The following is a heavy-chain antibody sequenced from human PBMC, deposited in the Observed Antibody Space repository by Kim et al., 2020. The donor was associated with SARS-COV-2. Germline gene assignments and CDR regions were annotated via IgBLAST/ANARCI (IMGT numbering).Heavy chain of an antibody. D-gene: IGHD1-20*01. CDR3: ARGYGSPDC. V-gene: IGHV3-7*01. J-gene: IGHJ4*02. CDR1: GFTFSTYW. Sequence: GGSLRLSCAASGFTFSTYWMSWVRQAPGKGLEWVASIKQDGSEKYYVDSVKGRFTISRDNAKNSLYLQMSSLRTEDTAVYYCARGYGSPDCWGQGTLVTVSS. CDR2: IKQDGSEK.